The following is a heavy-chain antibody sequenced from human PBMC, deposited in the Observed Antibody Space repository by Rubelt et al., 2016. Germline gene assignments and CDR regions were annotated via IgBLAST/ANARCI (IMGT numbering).Heavy chain of an antibody. Sequence: EVQLVESGGGLVQPGRSLRLSCAASGFTFDDYAMHWVRQAPGKGLEWVSAISWNSGTIDYAHSVRGRFTISRDNVKNSLYLQMNSLRAEDTAVYYCAREGSYYYYGMDVWGQGTTVTVSS. CDR3: AREGSYYYYGMDV. J-gene: IGHJ6*02. V-gene: IGHV3-9*01. CDR1: GFTFDDYA. CDR2: ISWNSGTI.